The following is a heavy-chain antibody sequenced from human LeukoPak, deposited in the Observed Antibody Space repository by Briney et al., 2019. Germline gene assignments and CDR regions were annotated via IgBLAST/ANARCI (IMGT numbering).Heavy chain of an antibody. CDR1: GFTFSDYY. D-gene: IGHD4/OR15-4a*01. V-gene: IGHV3-11*05. CDR3: AREGLQQEALTS. CDR2: ISSSSSYT. Sequence: PGGSLRLSCAASGFTFSDYYMSWIRQAPEKGLEWVSYISSSSSYTNYADSVKGRFSISRDNAKNSLYLQMNSLRAEDTAVYYCAREGLQQEALTSWGQGTLVTVSS. J-gene: IGHJ1*01.